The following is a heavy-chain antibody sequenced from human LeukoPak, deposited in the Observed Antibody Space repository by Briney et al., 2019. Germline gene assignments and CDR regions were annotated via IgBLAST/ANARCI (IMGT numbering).Heavy chain of an antibody. Sequence: ASVKVSCKASGGTFSSYAISWVRQAPGQGLEWMGGIIPIFGTANYAQKFQGRVTITADESTSTAYMELSSLRSEDTAVYYCARDPLRLEPGAHYYYYYMDVWGKGTTVTVSS. CDR1: GGTFSSYA. V-gene: IGHV1-69*13. D-gene: IGHD1-1*01. CDR2: IIPIFGTA. CDR3: ARDPLRLEPGAHYYYYYMDV. J-gene: IGHJ6*03.